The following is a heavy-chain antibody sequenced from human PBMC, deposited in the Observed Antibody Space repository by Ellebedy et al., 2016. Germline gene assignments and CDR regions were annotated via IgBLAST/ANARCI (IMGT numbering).Heavy chain of an antibody. J-gene: IGHJ4*02. CDR1: GYKFTNYW. D-gene: IGHD3-16*01. CDR2: IFPHDSDT. Sequence: KVSXXASGYKFTNYWIGWVRQMPGKGLDWMGMIFPHDSDTKYSPPFQGQVILSVDKSNNTAHLQWTRLRTSDSAKYYCVRPLGSSTLYFDNWGQGTLVLVSS. V-gene: IGHV5-51*01. CDR3: VRPLGSSTLYFDN.